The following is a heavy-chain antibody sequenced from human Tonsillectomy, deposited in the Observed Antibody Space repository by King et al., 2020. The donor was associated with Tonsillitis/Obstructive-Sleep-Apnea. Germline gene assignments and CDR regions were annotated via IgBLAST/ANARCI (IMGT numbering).Heavy chain of an antibody. V-gene: IGHV1-69*12. CDR3: ARTLGYCSSTSCPPEY. D-gene: IGHD2-2*01. J-gene: IGHJ4*02. CDR2: IIPIFGTA. CDR1: GGTFSSYA. Sequence: QLVQSGAEVKKPGSSVKVSCKASGGTFSSYAISWVRQAPGQGLEWMGGIIPIFGTANYAQKFQGRVTITAYESTSTAYMELSSLRSEDTSVYYCARTLGYCSSTSCPPEYWGQGTLVTVSS.